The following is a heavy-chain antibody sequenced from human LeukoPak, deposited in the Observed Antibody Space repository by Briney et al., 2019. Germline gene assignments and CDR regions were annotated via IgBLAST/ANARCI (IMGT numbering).Heavy chain of an antibody. J-gene: IGHJ4*02. Sequence: PGGSLRLSCEASGFTFGSHAMYWVRQAPGKGLEWAAGIFGSGGSPHYADSVKGRFTISRDNSRNTVYLQISSLRADDTAVYYCGKTTVGYSSGQKPAWPVDYWGQGTLVTVSS. V-gene: IGHV3-23*01. D-gene: IGHD5-18*01. CDR1: GFTFGSHA. CDR3: GKTTVGYSSGQKPAWPVDY. CDR2: IFGSGGSP.